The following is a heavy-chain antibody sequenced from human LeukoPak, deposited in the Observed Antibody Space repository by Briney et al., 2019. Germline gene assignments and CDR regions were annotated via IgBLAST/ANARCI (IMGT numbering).Heavy chain of an antibody. V-gene: IGHV3-21*01. Sequence: GGSLRLSCAASGFTFSSYSMNWVRQAPGKGLEWVSSMSSRSASYIYYADSVKGRFTISRDNARNSLYLQMNSLRAEDTAVYYCARVSWFDELPNYWGQGTLVSVSS. CDR3: ARVSWFDELPNY. J-gene: IGHJ4*02. CDR2: MSSRSASYI. D-gene: IGHD3-10*01. CDR1: GFTFSSYS.